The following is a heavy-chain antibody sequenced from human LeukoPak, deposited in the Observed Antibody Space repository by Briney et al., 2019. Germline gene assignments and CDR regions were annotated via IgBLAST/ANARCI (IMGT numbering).Heavy chain of an antibody. J-gene: IGHJ5*02. CDR1: GYTFTSYG. V-gene: IGHV7-4-1*02. CDR2: INTNTGNP. CDR3: ARPHSGSYLNWFDP. Sequence: ASVKVSCKASGYTFTSYGISWVRQAPGQGLEWMGWINTNTGNPTYAQGFTGRFVFSLDTSVSTAYLQISSLKAEDTAVYYCARPHSGSYLNWFDPWGQGTLVTVSS. D-gene: IGHD1-26*01.